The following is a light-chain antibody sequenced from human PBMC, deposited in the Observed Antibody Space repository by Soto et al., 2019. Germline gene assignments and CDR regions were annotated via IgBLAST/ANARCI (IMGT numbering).Light chain of an antibody. CDR2: EVS. J-gene: IGLJ2*01. CDR3: SSYAGSSTFVV. CDR1: RSDVGGYNL. V-gene: IGLV2-23*02. Sequence: QSALTQPASVSGSPGQSITMSCTGSRSDVGGYNLVSWYQQHPGKAPKIMIYEVSKRPSGVSNRFSGSKSGNTASLTISGLQAEDEADYYCSSYAGSSTFVVFGGGTKVTVL.